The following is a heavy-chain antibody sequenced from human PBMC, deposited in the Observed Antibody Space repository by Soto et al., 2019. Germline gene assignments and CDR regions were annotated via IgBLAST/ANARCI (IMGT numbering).Heavy chain of an antibody. CDR1: GFTLTAYT. CDR2: ISYDGNNK. V-gene: IGHV3-30*18. Sequence: GGSLRLSCVASGFTLTAYTMNWVRQAPGTGLEWVASISYDGNNKYYGDSMKGRFTISRDNSKNTVFLQMNSLGPEDTAVCYCAKSRVVVTAALFDYWGRGTLVTVSS. D-gene: IGHD2-21*02. CDR3: AKSRVVVTAALFDY. J-gene: IGHJ4*02.